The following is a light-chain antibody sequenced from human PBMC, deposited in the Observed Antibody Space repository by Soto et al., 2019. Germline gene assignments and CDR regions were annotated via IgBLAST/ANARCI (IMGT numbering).Light chain of an antibody. CDR2: VNSDGSH. CDR1: SRHNTNA. J-gene: IGLJ2*01. CDR3: QAWATGIHI. V-gene: IGLV4-69*01. Sequence: QSVLTQSPSASASLGASVKLTCTLSSRHNTNAIAWHQQQPKKGPRFLMKVNSDGSHFKGDGIPDRFSGSSSGAERYLTISGLQFEDEADYYCQAWATGIHIFGGGTKLTVL.